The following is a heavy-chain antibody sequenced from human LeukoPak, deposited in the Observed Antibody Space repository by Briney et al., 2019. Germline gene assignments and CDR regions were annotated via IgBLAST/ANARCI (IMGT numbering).Heavy chain of an antibody. J-gene: IGHJ4*02. CDR3: ARVRGPGSYYNDYFDY. CDR1: GFTVSSNY. CDR2: IYSGGST. Sequence: GGSLRLSCAASGFTVSSNYMSWVRQAPGKGLEWVSVIYSGGSTYYADSVKGRFTISRDNSKNTLYLQMNSLRAEDTAVYYCARVRGPGSYYNDYFDYWGQGTLVTVSS. D-gene: IGHD3-10*01. V-gene: IGHV3-53*01.